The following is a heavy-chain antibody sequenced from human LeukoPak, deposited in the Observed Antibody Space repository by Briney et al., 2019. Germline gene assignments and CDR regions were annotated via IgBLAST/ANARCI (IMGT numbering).Heavy chain of an antibody. CDR1: GYTFTSYD. CDR3: GRWYSSGWYSDY. CDR2: MNPNSGNT. J-gene: IGHJ4*02. V-gene: IGHV1-8*03. Sequence: ASVKVSCKASGYTFTSYDINWVRQATGQGLEWMGWMNPNSGNTGYAQKFQGRVTITRNTSISTAYMQLSSLGSEETAVYYCGRWYSSGWYSDYWGQGTLVTVSS. D-gene: IGHD6-19*01.